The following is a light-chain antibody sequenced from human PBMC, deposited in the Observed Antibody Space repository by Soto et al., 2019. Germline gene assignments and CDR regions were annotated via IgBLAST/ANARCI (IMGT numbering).Light chain of an antibody. CDR3: HQYGTSPRA. CDR2: GAS. Sequence: EIVLTQSPGTLSLSPGGRATLSCRASENISNNFLAWYQQKPGQAPRLLIYGASSRATGIPDRFSASGSGTDFILTISRLEPEDFAVYYCHQYGTSPRAFGPGTKVDIK. CDR1: ENISNNF. V-gene: IGKV3-20*01. J-gene: IGKJ3*01.